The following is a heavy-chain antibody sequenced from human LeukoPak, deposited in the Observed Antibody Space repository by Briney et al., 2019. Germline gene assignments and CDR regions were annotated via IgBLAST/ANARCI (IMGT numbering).Heavy chain of an antibody. J-gene: IGHJ3*02. Sequence: GGSLRLSCAASGFTLSDYYMSWIRQAPGKGLEWVSYIRSSGGSTYYADSVKGRFTISRDNSKNTLYLQMNSLRAEDTAVYYCAKGRGNSVYDAFDIWGQGTMVTVSS. V-gene: IGHV3-11*01. CDR3: AKGRGNSVYDAFDI. CDR1: GFTLSDYY. CDR2: IRSSGGST. D-gene: IGHD4-23*01.